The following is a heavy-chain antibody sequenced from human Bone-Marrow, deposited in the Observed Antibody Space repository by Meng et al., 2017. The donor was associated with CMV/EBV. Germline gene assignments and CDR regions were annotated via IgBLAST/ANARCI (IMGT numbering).Heavy chain of an antibody. CDR2: INPSGGGT. CDR3: ARAVGRGYCSSTSCYRSGYYYYYGMDV. V-gene: IGHV1-46*01. D-gene: IGHD2-2*01. CDR1: GYTVTSYY. Sequence: ASVKVSCKASGYTVTSYYMHWVRQAPGQGLEWMGVINPSGGGTNYAQKFQGRVTITTDESTSTAYMELSSLRSEDTAVYYCARAVGRGYCSSTSCYRSGYYYYYGMDVWGQGTTVPVSS. J-gene: IGHJ6*02.